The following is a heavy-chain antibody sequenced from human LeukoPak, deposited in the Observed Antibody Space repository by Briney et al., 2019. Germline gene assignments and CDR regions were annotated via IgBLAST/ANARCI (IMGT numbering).Heavy chain of an antibody. V-gene: IGHV3-23*01. Sequence: PGGSLRLSCAASGGTVRSNAMSWVRQAPGKGLVWISTISGSGTAIHYADSVKGRFTISRDNSKNTLYLQMNSLRADDTAAYYCVKGHRLCSSGNCNSEVDSWGHGTLVIVPS. CDR1: GGTVRSNA. D-gene: IGHD2-15*01. CDR2: ISGSGTAI. CDR3: VKGHRLCSSGNCNSEVDS. J-gene: IGHJ5*01.